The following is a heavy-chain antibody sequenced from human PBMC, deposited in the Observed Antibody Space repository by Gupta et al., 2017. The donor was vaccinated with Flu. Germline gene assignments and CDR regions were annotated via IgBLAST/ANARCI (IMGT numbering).Heavy chain of an antibody. CDR2: ISTYTGNA. J-gene: IGHJ3*02. D-gene: IGHD2-15*01. Sequence: QVQLVQSGTEVKKPGASVKVSCKASGYTFTSYGLTWVRQDPGQGLEWMGWISTYTGNANYPQKLQGRITRTTDTSTNTAYMELRSLRSDDTAVYFWARCCSGDRCYTDDAFDTWGQGTLVTVSS. V-gene: IGHV1-18*01. CDR1: GYTFTSYG. CDR3: ARCCSGDRCYTDDAFDT.